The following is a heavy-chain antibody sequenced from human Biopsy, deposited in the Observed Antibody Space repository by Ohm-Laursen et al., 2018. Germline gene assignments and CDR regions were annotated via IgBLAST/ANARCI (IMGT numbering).Heavy chain of an antibody. J-gene: IGHJ2*01. D-gene: IGHD3-9*01. CDR1: GASVKTSGYF. CDR3: VREPKTGTAEAWYFDL. Sequence: TLSLTCRVSGASVKTSGYFWAWIRQRPGKGLEWIGYISYNERTHYNPSLTSRLAISFDTSNNRISLQLRSVSVADTAVYYRVREPKTGTAEAWYFDLWGRGSPVTVPS. CDR2: ISYNERT. V-gene: IGHV4-31*03.